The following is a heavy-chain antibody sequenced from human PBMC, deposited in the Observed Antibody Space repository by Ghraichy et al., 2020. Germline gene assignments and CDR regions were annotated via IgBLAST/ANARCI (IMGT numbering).Heavy chain of an antibody. Sequence: GGSLRLSCEGSGFSFSDYSMIWVRLTPRKALEWVSYITGSSITIFYTDSVKGRFTISRDNAKNSLYLQMNSLRDEDTAVYYCARDRQATVTPFDYWGQGTLVTVSS. D-gene: IGHD4-17*01. CDR1: GFSFSDYS. CDR2: ITGSSITI. CDR3: ARDRQATVTPFDY. J-gene: IGHJ4*02. V-gene: IGHV3-48*02.